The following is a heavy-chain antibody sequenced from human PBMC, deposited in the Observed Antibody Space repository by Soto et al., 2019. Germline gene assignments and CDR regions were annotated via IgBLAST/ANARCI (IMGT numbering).Heavy chain of an antibody. J-gene: IGHJ4*02. D-gene: IGHD5-18*01. V-gene: IGHV3-30*18. CDR3: AKASVLDVDTAMAQSLDY. Sequence: QVQLVESGGGVVQPGRSLRLSCAASGFTFSSYGMHWVRQAPGKGLEWVAVISYDGSNKYYADSVKGRFTISRDNSKNTLYLQMNSLRGEDTAVYYCAKASVLDVDTAMAQSLDYWGQGTLVTVSS. CDR2: ISYDGSNK. CDR1: GFTFSSYG.